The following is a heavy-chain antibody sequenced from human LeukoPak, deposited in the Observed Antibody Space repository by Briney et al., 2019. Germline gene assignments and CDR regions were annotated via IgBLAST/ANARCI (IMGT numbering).Heavy chain of an antibody. CDR2: ISAYNGNT. CDR3: ALGGDGYYYDSRGLMRDY. V-gene: IGHV1-18*01. CDR1: GYTFTSYG. Sequence: ASVKVSCKASGYTFTSYGISWVRQAPGQGLEWMGWISAYNGNTNYAQKLQGRVTMTTDTSTSTAYMELRSLRSDDTAVYYCALGGDGYYYDSRGLMRDYWGQGTLVTVSS. D-gene: IGHD3-22*01. J-gene: IGHJ4*02.